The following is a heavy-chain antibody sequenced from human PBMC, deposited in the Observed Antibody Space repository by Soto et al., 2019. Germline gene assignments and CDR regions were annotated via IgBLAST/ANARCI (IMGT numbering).Heavy chain of an antibody. CDR1: GFTFTSYS. CDR3: ARGSSTVTRHFDF. V-gene: IGHV3-23*01. D-gene: IGHD4-17*01. Sequence: GESLKISCAASGFTFTSYSMNWVRQAPGKGLEWVSFIGYTGDTAYNADSVKGRFTISRDNSEDTLYLQMNSLRAEDTAVYYCARGSSTVTRHFDFWGQGTLVTVSS. J-gene: IGHJ4*02. CDR2: IGYTGDTA.